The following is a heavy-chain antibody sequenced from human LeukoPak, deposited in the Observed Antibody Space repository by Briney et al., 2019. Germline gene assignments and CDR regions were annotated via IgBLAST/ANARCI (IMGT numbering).Heavy chain of an antibody. V-gene: IGHV3-9*03. CDR1: GFPFDDKA. J-gene: IGHJ4*02. CDR3: VKDIGSGSYRYGGYFDY. D-gene: IGHD1-26*01. Sequence: SGGPLRLSCAASGFPFDDKAMHWVRQAPGKGLEWVAGISRNSDSTGYADSVKGRFTISRDNAKNSLYLQMNSLRAEDMALYYCVKDIGSGSYRYGGYFDYWGQGTLVTVSS. CDR2: ISRNSDST.